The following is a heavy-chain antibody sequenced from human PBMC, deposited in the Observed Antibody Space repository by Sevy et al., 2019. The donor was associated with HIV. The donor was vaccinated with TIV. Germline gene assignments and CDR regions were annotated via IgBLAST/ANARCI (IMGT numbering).Heavy chain of an antibody. CDR1: SFTFTNSA. CDR2: IVVDSGDT. V-gene: IGHV1-58*01. Sequence: SSVKVSCKASSFTFTNSAVQWVRQARGQRLEWIGWIVVDSGDTNYAHNFQERVTISRDMSTATVSMELSGLRSEDTAVYYCAAESRGSCSGRSCSVENGMDVWGPGTTVTVSS. D-gene: IGHD2-15*01. J-gene: IGHJ6*02. CDR3: AAESRGSCSGRSCSVENGMDV.